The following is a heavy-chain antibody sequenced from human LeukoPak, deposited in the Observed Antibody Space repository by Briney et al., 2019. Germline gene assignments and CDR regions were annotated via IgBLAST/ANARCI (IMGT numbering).Heavy chain of an antibody. Sequence: GGSLRLSCAASGFTIITNDMTWVRQAPGKGLEWVSALYSDGNTKYADSVQGRFTISRDNSKNTLYLEMNSLSPDDTAVYYCARGVEPLAANTLAYWGQGTLVTVSS. CDR3: ARGVEPLAANTLAY. CDR2: LYSDGNT. J-gene: IGHJ4*02. CDR1: GFTIITND. V-gene: IGHV3-53*01. D-gene: IGHD1-14*01.